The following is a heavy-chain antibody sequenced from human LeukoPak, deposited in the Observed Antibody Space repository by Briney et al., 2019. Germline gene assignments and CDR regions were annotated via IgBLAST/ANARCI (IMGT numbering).Heavy chain of an antibody. J-gene: IGHJ3*02. Sequence: GGSLRPSCAASGFTFSSYGMHWVRQAPGKGLEWVAFIRYDGSNKYYADSVKGRFTISRDNSKNTLYLQMNSLRAEDTAVYYCAKDQYCTNGVCSDDAFDIWGQGTMVTVSS. CDR2: IRYDGSNK. D-gene: IGHD2-8*01. CDR3: AKDQYCTNGVCSDDAFDI. V-gene: IGHV3-30*02. CDR1: GFTFSSYG.